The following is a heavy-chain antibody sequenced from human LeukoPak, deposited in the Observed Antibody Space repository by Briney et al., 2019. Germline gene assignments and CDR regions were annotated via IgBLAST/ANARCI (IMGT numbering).Heavy chain of an antibody. CDR1: GGSFSGYY. D-gene: IGHD3-22*01. J-gene: IGHJ4*02. CDR2: ISHSGST. V-gene: IGHV4-34*01. Sequence: SETLSLTCAVYGGSFSGYYWSWIRQPPGKGLEWIGEISHSGSTNYNPSLKSRVTISVDTSKNQFSLKLSSVTAADTAVYYCARGPDSSGYYPPYFDYWGQGTLVTVSS. CDR3: ARGPDSSGYYPPYFDY.